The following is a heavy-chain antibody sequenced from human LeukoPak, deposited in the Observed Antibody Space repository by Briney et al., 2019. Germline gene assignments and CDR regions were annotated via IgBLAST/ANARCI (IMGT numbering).Heavy chain of an antibody. V-gene: IGHV4-61*02. J-gene: IGHJ5*02. D-gene: IGHD3-10*01. Sequence: SETLSLTCTVSGGSISSGSYYRCWIRQPAGKGLEWIGRVYSSGSTDDHPSLKSRLSISVGTSKIQFSLRLSSVTVADTAVYYCARTPLRGATFFTSYPNWFDTWGQGTLVTVSS. CDR1: GGSISSGSYY. CDR3: ARTPLRGATFFTSYPNWFDT. CDR2: VYSSGST.